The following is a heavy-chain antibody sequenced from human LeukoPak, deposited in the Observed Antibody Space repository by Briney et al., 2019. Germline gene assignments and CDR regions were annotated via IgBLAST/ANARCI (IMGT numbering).Heavy chain of an antibody. CDR2: ISSSSSYL. D-gene: IGHD2-15*01. Sequence: GGSLRLSCAASGFTFSSYGMHWVRQAPEKGLEWVSSISSSSSYLDYADSVKGRFTISRDNAKNSLYLQMNSLRAEDTAMYYCASSEVGYCSGGSCWGAHWYFDLWGRGTLVTVSS. V-gene: IGHV3-21*01. CDR1: GFTFSSYG. CDR3: ASSEVGYCSGGSCWGAHWYFDL. J-gene: IGHJ2*01.